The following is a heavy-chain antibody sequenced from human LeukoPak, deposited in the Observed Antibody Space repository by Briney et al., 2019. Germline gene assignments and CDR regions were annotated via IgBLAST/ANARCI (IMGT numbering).Heavy chain of an antibody. V-gene: IGHV4-39*01. CDR2: IYDSGGT. J-gene: IGHJ4*02. D-gene: IGHD2-2*01. Sequence: SETLSLTCTVSGGSISSSSYYWGWIRQPPGTGLEWIGSIYDSGGTYYNPSPKSRVTISVDTSKNQFSLKLSSVTAADTAVYYCARQLGYCSSTSCYADKVDYWGQGTLVTVSS. CDR3: ARQLGYCSSTSCYADKVDY. CDR1: GGSISSSSYY.